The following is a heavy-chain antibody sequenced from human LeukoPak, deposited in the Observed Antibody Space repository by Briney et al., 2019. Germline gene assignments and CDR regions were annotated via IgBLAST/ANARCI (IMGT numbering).Heavy chain of an antibody. CDR1: GGSISSGGYS. Sequence: PSQTLSLTCAVSGGSISSGGYSWSWIRQPPGKGLEWIGYIYSSGSTSYNPSLKSRVTMSVDRSTNQFSLNLSSATAADTAVYYCARSGYTNGFDYWGQGTLVTVSS. V-gene: IGHV4-30-2*01. CDR2: IYSSGST. J-gene: IGHJ4*02. CDR3: ARSGYTNGFDY. D-gene: IGHD5-18*01.